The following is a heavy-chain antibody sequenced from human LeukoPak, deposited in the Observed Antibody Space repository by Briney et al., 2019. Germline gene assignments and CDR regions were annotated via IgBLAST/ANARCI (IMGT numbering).Heavy chain of an antibody. D-gene: IGHD2-15*01. V-gene: IGHV4-34*01. Sequence: SETLSLTCAVYGGSFSGYYWSWIRQPPGKGLEWMGEINHSGSTNYNPSLTRRGTISVDTSKNQFSLTLSSVTAADTAVYYCARSGLGYCSGGSCYSIGRNWFDPWGQGTLVTVSS. CDR2: INHSGST. CDR3: ARSGLGYCSGGSCYSIGRNWFDP. CDR1: GGSFSGYY. J-gene: IGHJ5*02.